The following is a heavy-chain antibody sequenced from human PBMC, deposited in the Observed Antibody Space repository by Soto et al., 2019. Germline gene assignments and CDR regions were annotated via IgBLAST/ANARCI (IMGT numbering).Heavy chain of an antibody. Sequence: QVQLQQWGAGLLKPSETLSLTCAVYGGSFSGYYWSWIRQPPGKGLEWIGEINHRGSTNYNPSHKSRVTISVDTSKNQCSLEVSSVTAADTAVYYCARDVGHDYGDDGGYWGQGTLVTVSS. CDR3: ARDVGHDYGDDGGY. CDR2: INHRGST. J-gene: IGHJ4*02. V-gene: IGHV4-34*02. CDR1: GGSFSGYY. D-gene: IGHD4-17*01.